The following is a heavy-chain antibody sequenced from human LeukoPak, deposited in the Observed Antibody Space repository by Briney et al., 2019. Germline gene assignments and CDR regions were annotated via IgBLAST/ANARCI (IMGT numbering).Heavy chain of an antibody. CDR3: ARDARSGPSRYSSSWRLNNWFDP. CDR1: GYSISSGYY. Sequence: SETLSLTCTVSGYSISSGYYWGWIRQPPGKGLEWIGSIYHSGSTYYNPSLKSRVTISVDTSKNQFSLKLSSVTAADTAVYYCARDARSGPSRYSSSWRLNNWFDPWGQGTLVTVSS. CDR2: IYHSGST. J-gene: IGHJ5*02. D-gene: IGHD6-13*01. V-gene: IGHV4-38-2*02.